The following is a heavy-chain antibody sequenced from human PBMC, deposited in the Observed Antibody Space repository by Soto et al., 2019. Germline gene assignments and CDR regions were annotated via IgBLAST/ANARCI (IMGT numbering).Heavy chain of an antibody. J-gene: IGHJ4*02. CDR3: ARDARKYYYDSSGALYYFDY. V-gene: IGHV1-69*01. CDR2: IIPIFGTA. CDR1: GGTFSSYA. Sequence: QVQLVQSGAEVKKPGSSVKVSCKASGGTFSSYAISWVRQAPGQGLEWMGGIIPIFGTANYAQKFQGRVTITADESTSTAYMELSSLRSEDTAVYYFARDARKYYYDSSGALYYFDYWGQGTLVTVSS. D-gene: IGHD3-22*01.